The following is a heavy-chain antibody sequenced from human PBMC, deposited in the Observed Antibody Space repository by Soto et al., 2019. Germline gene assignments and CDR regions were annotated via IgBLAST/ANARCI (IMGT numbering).Heavy chain of an antibody. V-gene: IGHV1-18*01. CDR1: GYTFTSYG. CDR2: ISAYNGNT. Sequence: QVQLVQSGAEVKKPGASVKVSCKASGYTFTSYGIIWVRQAPGQGLEWMGWISAYNGNTNYAQKLQGRVTMTTDTSTSTAYMELRSLRSDDTAVYYCARHRSQLHLGELSSTWGQGTLVTVSS. J-gene: IGHJ5*02. CDR3: ARHRSQLHLGELSST. D-gene: IGHD3-16*02.